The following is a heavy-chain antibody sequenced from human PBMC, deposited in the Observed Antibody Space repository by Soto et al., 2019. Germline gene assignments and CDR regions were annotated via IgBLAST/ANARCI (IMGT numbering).Heavy chain of an antibody. V-gene: IGHV3-53*01. Sequence: GGSLRLSCAASGFTVSSNYMSWARQAPGKGLEWVSVIYSGGSTYYADSVKGRFTISRDNSKNTLYLQMNSLRAEDTAVYYCARDRSSSWSDYYYYGMDVWAQGTTVTVSS. CDR2: IYSGGST. CDR3: ARDRSSSWSDYYYYGMDV. J-gene: IGHJ6*02. D-gene: IGHD6-13*01. CDR1: GFTVSSNY.